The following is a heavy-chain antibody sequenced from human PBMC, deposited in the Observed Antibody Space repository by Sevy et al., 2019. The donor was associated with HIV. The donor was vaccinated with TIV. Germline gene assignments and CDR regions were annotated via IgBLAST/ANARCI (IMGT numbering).Heavy chain of an antibody. V-gene: IGHV3-74*01. CDR1: GFTFSSYW. D-gene: IGHD6-6*01. J-gene: IGHJ5*02. CDR3: HHTTYSSSSGWFDP. Sequence: GGSPRLSCAASGFTFSSYWMHWVRQAPGKGLVWVSRINSDGSSTSYADSVKGRFTISRDNAKNTLYLQMNSLRAEDTAVYYCHHTTYSSSSGWFDPWGQGTLVTVSS. CDR2: INSDGSST.